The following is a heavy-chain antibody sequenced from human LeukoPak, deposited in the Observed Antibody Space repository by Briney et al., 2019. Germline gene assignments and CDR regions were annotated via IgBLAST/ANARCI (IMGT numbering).Heavy chain of an antibody. V-gene: IGHV1-8*01. CDR3: ATRYCSSTSCQHRGYYYYYYYMDV. CDR1: GYTFTSYD. D-gene: IGHD2-2*01. Sequence: ASVKASCKASGYTFTSYDINWVRQATGQGLEWMGWMNPNSGNTGYAQKFQGRVTMTRDMSTSTVYMELSSLRSEDTAVYYCATRYCSSTSCQHRGYYYYYYYMDVWGKGTTVTVSS. J-gene: IGHJ6*03. CDR2: MNPNSGNT.